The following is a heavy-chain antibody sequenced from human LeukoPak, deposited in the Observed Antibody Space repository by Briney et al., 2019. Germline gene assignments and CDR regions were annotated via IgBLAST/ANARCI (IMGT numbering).Heavy chain of an antibody. CDR1: GGSVSSGSYY. V-gene: IGHV4-61*01. J-gene: IGHJ3*02. CDR3: ARGQHLVLDAFDI. Sequence: SETLSLTCTVSGGSVSSGSYYWSWIRQPPGKGLEWIGYIYYSGSTNYNPSLKSRVTISVDTSKNQFSLKLSSVTAADTAIYYCARGQHLVLDAFDIWGPGTMVLVSS. CDR2: IYYSGST. D-gene: IGHD6-13*01.